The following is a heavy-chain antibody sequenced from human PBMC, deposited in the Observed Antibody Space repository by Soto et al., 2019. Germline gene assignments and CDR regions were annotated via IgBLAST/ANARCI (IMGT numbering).Heavy chain of an antibody. V-gene: IGHV4-39*01. Sequence: SETLPLTCTVSCGSISNSSYYLSLIRQPPGKGLEWIGSIYYSGSTYYNPSLKSRVTISVDTSKNQFSLKLSSVTAADTAVYYCARRYDILTGYRYFDYWGQGTLVTVSS. CDR1: CGSISNSSYY. J-gene: IGHJ4*02. CDR2: IYYSGST. D-gene: IGHD3-9*01. CDR3: ARRYDILTGYRYFDY.